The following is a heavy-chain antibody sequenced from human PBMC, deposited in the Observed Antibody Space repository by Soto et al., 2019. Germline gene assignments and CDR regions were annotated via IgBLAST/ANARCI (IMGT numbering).Heavy chain of an antibody. CDR2: IYYSGST. CDR3: ARTGALGDTAMVKSNWFDP. CDR1: GGSISSYY. Sequence: TLSLTCTVSGGSISSYYWSWIRQPPGKGLEWIGYIYYSGSTNYNPSLKSRVTISVDTSKNQFSLKLSSVTAADTAVYYCARTGALGDTAMVKSNWFDPWGQGTLVTVSS. V-gene: IGHV4-59*01. J-gene: IGHJ5*02. D-gene: IGHD5-18*01.